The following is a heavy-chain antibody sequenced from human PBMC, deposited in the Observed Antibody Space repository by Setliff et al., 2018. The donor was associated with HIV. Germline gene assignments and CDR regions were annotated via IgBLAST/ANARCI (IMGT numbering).Heavy chain of an antibody. CDR1: GFTFSSYG. CDR2: IRYDGSNK. CDR3: ARDGTTLLAAMDV. J-gene: IGHJ6*03. Sequence: GGSLRLSCAASGFTFSSYGMHWVRQAPGKGLEWVAFIRYDGSNKYYADSVKGRFTISRDNSKNTLYLQMNSLSAEDTAVYYCARDGTTLLAAMDVWGKGTTVTVSS. V-gene: IGHV3-30*02. D-gene: IGHD1-7*01.